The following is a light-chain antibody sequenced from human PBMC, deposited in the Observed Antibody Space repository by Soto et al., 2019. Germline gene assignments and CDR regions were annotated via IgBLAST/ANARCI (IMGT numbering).Light chain of an antibody. CDR2: GAS. J-gene: IGKJ1*01. Sequence: EIVLKQSPGTLSLSPGGRATLSCRASQSVSSSYLAWYQQKPGQAPRLLIYGASSRATVIPDRFSGSGSGTDFTLTISRLEPEDFAVYYCQQYGSSPSWTFGQGTKVDIK. V-gene: IGKV3-20*01. CDR3: QQYGSSPSWT. CDR1: QSVSSSY.